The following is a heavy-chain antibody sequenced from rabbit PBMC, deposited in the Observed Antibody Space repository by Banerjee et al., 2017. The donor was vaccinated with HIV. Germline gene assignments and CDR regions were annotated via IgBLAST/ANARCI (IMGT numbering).Heavy chain of an antibody. D-gene: IGHD6-1*01. CDR3: ARDPCSVTSYGTL. CDR1: GFSFSSSYW. J-gene: IGHJ4*01. CDR2: IYTGSSGNT. V-gene: IGHV1S40*01. Sequence: QSLEESGGDLVQPEGSLTLTCTASGFSFSSSYWMCWVRQAPGKGLEWIGCIYTGSSGNTYYASWAKGRFTISKTSSTTVTLQMTSLTAADTATYFCARDPCSVTSYGTLWGPGTLVTVS.